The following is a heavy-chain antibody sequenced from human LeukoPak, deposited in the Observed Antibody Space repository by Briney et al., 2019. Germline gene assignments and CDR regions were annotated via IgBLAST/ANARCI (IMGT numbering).Heavy chain of an antibody. CDR2: IRYDGSNK. CDR1: GFTFSSYG. Sequence: GGSLRLSCAASGFTFSSYGMHWVRQAPGKGLEWVAFIRYDGSNKYYADSVKGRFTISRDNSKNTLYLQMNSLRAEDTAVYYCAKLSLRQLVRDFDAFDIWGQGTMVTVSS. J-gene: IGHJ3*02. V-gene: IGHV3-30*02. CDR3: AKLSLRQLVRDFDAFDI. D-gene: IGHD6-6*01.